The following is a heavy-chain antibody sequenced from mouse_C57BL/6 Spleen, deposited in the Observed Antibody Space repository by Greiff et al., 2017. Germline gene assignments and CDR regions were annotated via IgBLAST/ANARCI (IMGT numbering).Heavy chain of an antibody. Sequence: LQLKQSGAELVKPGASVKISSKASGYAFSSYWMNWVKQRPGKGLEGIGQIYPGDGDPNYNGKFKGKATLTADKSSSTAYMQLSSMTSEDSAVYFCARNDYDGRAYAMDYWGQGTSVTVSS. D-gene: IGHD2-4*01. V-gene: IGHV1-80*01. CDR2: IYPGDGDP. CDR3: ARNDYDGRAYAMDY. CDR1: GYAFSSYW. J-gene: IGHJ4*01.